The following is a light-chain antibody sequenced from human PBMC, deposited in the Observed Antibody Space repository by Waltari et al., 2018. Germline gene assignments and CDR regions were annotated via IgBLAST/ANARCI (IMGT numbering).Light chain of an antibody. V-gene: IGKV4-1*01. CDR1: QSVLYSSNNKNY. J-gene: IGKJ3*01. CDR3: QQYYTTPFT. Sequence: DIVMTQSPDSLAVSLGERATINCKSSQSVLYSSNNKNYFAWYQQKPGQPPKLLIYWASTRESGVPDRFRGSGSGTDFTLTISSLHAEDVAVYYCQQYYTTPFTFGPGTKVDIK. CDR2: WAS.